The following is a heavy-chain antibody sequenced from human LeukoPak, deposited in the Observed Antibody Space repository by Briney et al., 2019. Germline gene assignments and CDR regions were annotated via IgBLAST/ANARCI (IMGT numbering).Heavy chain of an antibody. J-gene: IGHJ4*02. CDR2: IYPGDSDT. CDR1: GYSFTSYW. CDR3: ARALRGYSYGLFYFDY. Sequence: GESLKISCKGSGYSFTSYWIGWVRQMPGKGLEWMGIIYPGDSDTRYSPSFQGQVTISADKSISTAYLQWSSLKASDTAMYYCARALRGYSYGLFYFDYSGQGTLVTVSS. D-gene: IGHD5-18*01. V-gene: IGHV5-51*01.